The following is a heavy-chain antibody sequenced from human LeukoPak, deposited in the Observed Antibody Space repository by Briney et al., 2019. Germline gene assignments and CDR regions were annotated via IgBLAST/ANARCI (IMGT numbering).Heavy chain of an antibody. V-gene: IGHV4-39*01. CDR1: GGSISSSSYY. CDR2: IYYSGST. Sequence: SDALSLTCTVSGGSISSSSYYWGWIRQPPGKGLEWIGSIYYSGSTYYNPSLKSRVTISVDTSKNQFSLKLSSVTAADTAVYYCARRGEASGSSGWLNWSDPWGQGTLVTVIS. CDR3: ARRGEASGSSGWLNWSDP. D-gene: IGHD6-19*01. J-gene: IGHJ5*02.